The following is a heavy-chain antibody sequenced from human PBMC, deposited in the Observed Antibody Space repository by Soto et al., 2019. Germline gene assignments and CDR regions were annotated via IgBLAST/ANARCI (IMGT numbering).Heavy chain of an antibody. Sequence: SETLSLTCAVYGGSFSGYYWSWIRQPPGKGLEWIGEINHSGSTNYNPSLKSRVTISVDTSKNQFSLKLSSVTAADTAVYYCARMKRITMIVVVITEFYDYWDQGTLVTVSS. V-gene: IGHV4-34*01. D-gene: IGHD3-22*01. CDR2: INHSGST. CDR1: GGSFSGYY. CDR3: ARMKRITMIVVVITEFYDY. J-gene: IGHJ4*02.